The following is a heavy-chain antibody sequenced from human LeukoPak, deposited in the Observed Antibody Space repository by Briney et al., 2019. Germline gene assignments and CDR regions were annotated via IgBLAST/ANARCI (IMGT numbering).Heavy chain of an antibody. CDR1: GASISSYY. J-gene: IGHJ6*02. V-gene: IGHV4-59*01. CDR3: AGVIGVVVPAAISPPINYYYGMDV. CDR2: IYYSGST. Sequence: KPSETLSLTCTVSGASISSYYWWWIRQPAGKVLEWIGYIYYSGSTNYNPSLKSRVTISVDPSKNQFSPKLSSVTAADTAVYYCAGVIGVVVPAAISPPINYYYGMDVWGQGTTVTVSS. D-gene: IGHD2-2*01.